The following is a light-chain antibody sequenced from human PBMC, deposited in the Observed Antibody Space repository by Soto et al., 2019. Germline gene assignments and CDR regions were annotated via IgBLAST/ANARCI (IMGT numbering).Light chain of an antibody. CDR1: QSVISK. V-gene: IGKV3-15*01. Sequence: EIVMTQSPATLSVSPGEGASLSCRASQSVISKLAWYQQKPGQAPRLLIYGASTRATGIPARFSGSGSGTEFTLIISSLQSEDSAVYYCQQYNSWLWTFGQGTKVDIK. J-gene: IGKJ1*01. CDR3: QQYNSWLWT. CDR2: GAS.